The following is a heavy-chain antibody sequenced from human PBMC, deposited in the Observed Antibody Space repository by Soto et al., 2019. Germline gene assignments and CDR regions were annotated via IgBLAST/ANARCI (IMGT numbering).Heavy chain of an antibody. Sequence: ASVKVSCKASGYTFTSYAMHWVRQAPGQRLEWMGWINAGNGNTKYSQKFQGRVTITRDTSASTAYMELSSLGSEDTAVYYCARQYYYGSGSYYWFDPWGQGTLVTVSS. CDR2: INAGNGNT. V-gene: IGHV1-3*01. CDR1: GYTFTSYA. D-gene: IGHD3-10*01. J-gene: IGHJ5*02. CDR3: ARQYYYGSGSYYWFDP.